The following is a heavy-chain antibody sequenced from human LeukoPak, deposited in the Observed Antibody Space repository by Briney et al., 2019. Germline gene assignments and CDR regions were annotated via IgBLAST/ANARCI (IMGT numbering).Heavy chain of an antibody. D-gene: IGHD1-26*01. J-gene: IGHJ4*02. CDR2: IFTSGRT. CDR3: ARGRSYYYFDY. CDR1: GGSISSGSYY. Sequence: NPSQTLSLTCTVSGGSISSGSYYWSWIRQPAGKGLELIGRIFTSGRTNYNPSLKSRVTISLDTSKNQFSLKLSSVTAADTAVYYCARGRSYYYFDYWGQGTLVTVSS. V-gene: IGHV4-61*02.